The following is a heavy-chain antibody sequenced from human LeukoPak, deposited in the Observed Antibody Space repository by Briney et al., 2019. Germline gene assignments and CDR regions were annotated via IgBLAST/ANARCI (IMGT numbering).Heavy chain of an antibody. Sequence: ASVKVSCKASGYTFTSYGISWVRQAPGQGLECMGWISAYNGNTNYAQKLQGRVTMTTDTSTSTAYMELRSLRSDDTAVYYCARDPEGYDSFDPWGQGTLVTVSS. D-gene: IGHD3-3*01. CDR3: ARDPEGYDSFDP. V-gene: IGHV1-18*01. CDR1: GYTFTSYG. CDR2: ISAYNGNT. J-gene: IGHJ5*02.